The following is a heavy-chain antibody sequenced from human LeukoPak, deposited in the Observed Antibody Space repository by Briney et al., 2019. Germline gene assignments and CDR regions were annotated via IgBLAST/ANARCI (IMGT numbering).Heavy chain of an antibody. D-gene: IGHD1-26*01. J-gene: IGHJ4*02. CDR2: IYTSGST. CDR3: ARSYIVGSTQFYFDS. Sequence: PSETLSLTCTVSGGSLSGYYWSWIRQPAGKGLEWIGRIYTSGSTYYNPSLKSRVTMSIDPSKNHFSLKLTSVTAADTAVYYCARSYIVGSTQFYFDSWGQGTLIIVSS. V-gene: IGHV4-4*07. CDR1: GGSLSGYY.